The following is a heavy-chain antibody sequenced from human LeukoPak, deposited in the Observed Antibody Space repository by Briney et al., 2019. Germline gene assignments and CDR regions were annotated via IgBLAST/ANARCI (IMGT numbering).Heavy chain of an antibody. D-gene: IGHD4-17*01. CDR2: IYNSGST. Sequence: SETLSLTCTVSGGSISNYYWSWIRQPPGKGLEWIGYIYNSGSTNYNPSLKSRVTISVDTSKNQFSLKLSSVTAADTAVYYCVRAYGDYVFDYWGQGTLVTVSS. V-gene: IGHV4-59*12. CDR1: GGSISNYY. CDR3: VRAYGDYVFDY. J-gene: IGHJ4*01.